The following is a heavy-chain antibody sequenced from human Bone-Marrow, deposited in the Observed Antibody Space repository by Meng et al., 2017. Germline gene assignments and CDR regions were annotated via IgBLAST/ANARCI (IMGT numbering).Heavy chain of an antibody. CDR2: MNPNSGTA. D-gene: IGHD6-25*01. CDR1: RYTFISSD. Sequence: QGPLVKSGAEVKKPGASVKVSCKASRYTFISSDINWVRQAVGQGLEWLGWMNPNSGTAVYAQSFQGRVTMTRDTSTDTAYLELSSLRSEDTALYYCARGKDSSDYYIFASWGQGTLVTVSS. V-gene: IGHV1-8*02. CDR3: ARGKDSSDYYIFAS. J-gene: IGHJ4*02.